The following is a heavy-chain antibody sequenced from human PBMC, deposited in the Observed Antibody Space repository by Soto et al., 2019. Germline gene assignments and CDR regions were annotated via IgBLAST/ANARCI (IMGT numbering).Heavy chain of an antibody. D-gene: IGHD6-13*01. CDR1: GGTFNSHA. Sequence: QLQLVQSGAEVKRPGSSVKVSCKASGGTFNSHAISWVRQAPGQGVEWMGGIIPIFDTPNYAQKFQGRVTITADESTSTAYMELSSLRYEDTAVYYCARDRSSTWRSAMDVWGQGTTVTVSS. CDR3: ARDRSSTWRSAMDV. J-gene: IGHJ6*02. V-gene: IGHV1-69*01. CDR2: IIPIFDTP.